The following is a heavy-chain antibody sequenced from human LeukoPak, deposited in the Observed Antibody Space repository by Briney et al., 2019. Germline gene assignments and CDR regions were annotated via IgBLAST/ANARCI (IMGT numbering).Heavy chain of an antibody. CDR2: IYGGGST. CDR1: GFTVSSNS. V-gene: IGHV3-66*01. D-gene: IGHD3-3*01. J-gene: IGHJ4*02. CDR3: AKSSGYFDY. Sequence: GGSLRLSCAASGFTVSSNSMNWVRQAPGKGLEWVSVIYGGGSTYYAGSVKGRFTISRDNSKNTLYLQMNSLRAEDTAVYHCAKSSGYFDYWGQGTLVTVSS.